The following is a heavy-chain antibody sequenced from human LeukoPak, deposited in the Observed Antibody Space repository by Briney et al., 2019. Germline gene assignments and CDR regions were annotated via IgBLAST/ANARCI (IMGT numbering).Heavy chain of an antibody. CDR2: INHSGST. J-gene: IGHJ6*02. CDR3: ARENYYGSGSYYPYYYYGMDV. V-gene: IGHV4-34*01. Sequence: SETLSLTCAVYGVSFSGYYWSWIRQPPGKGLEWIGEINHSGSTNYNPSLKSRVTISVDTSKNQFSLKLSSVTAADTAVYYCARENYYGSGSYYPYYYYGMDVWGQGTTVTVSS. CDR1: GVSFSGYY. D-gene: IGHD3-10*01.